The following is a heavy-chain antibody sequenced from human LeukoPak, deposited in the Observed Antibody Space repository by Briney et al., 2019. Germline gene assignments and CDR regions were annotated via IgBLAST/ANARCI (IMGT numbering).Heavy chain of an antibody. CDR1: GFTFSSYD. CDR2: IGTAGDP. Sequence: GGSLRLSCAASGFTFSSYDMHWVRQATGKGPEWVSAIGTAGDPYYPGSVKGRFTISRENAKNSLYLQMNSLRAGDTAVYYCARVSYCSSTSCEDWYFDLWGRGTLVTVSS. J-gene: IGHJ2*01. CDR3: ARVSYCSSTSCEDWYFDL. V-gene: IGHV3-13*05. D-gene: IGHD2-2*01.